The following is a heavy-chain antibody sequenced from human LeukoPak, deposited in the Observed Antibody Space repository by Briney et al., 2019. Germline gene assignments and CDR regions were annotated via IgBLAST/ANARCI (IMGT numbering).Heavy chain of an antibody. CDR1: GYTFTSYY. J-gene: IGHJ5*02. CDR2: INPNSGGT. Sequence: ASVKVSCKASGYTFTSYYMHWVRQAPGQGLEYVGWINPNSGGTNYAQKFQGRVTMTRDTSISTAYMELSRLRSDDTAVYYCARGGSGSYFSWLDPWGQGTLVTVSS. D-gene: IGHD3-10*01. V-gene: IGHV1-2*02. CDR3: ARGGSGSYFSWLDP.